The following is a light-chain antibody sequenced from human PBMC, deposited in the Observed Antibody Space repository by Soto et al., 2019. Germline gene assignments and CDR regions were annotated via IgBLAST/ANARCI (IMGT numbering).Light chain of an antibody. CDR2: DNE. CDR3: GTWDSSLSEGV. Sequence: QSVLTQPPSVSAAPGQKVTISCSGSTSNIENNYVSWYQQLPGMAPKVLIYDNEMRPSGIPDRFSGSKSGTSATLGITGLQIGDEADYYCGTWDSSLSEGVFGGGTKLTVL. CDR1: TSNIENNY. J-gene: IGLJ2*01. V-gene: IGLV1-51*01.